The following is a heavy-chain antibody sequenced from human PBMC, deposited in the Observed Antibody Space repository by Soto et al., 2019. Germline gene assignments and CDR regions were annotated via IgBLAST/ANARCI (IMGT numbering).Heavy chain of an antibody. CDR1: GFTFSSYG. CDR3: AKVWIRGVIAGDIDY. J-gene: IGHJ4*02. CDR2: ISYDGSNK. Sequence: ESGGGVVQPGRSLRLSCAASGFTFSSYGMHWVRQAPGKGLEWVAVISYDGSNKYYADSVKGRFTISRDNSKNTLYLQMNSLRAEDTAVYYCAKVWIRGVIAGDIDYWGQGTLVTVSS. V-gene: IGHV3-30*18. D-gene: IGHD3-10*01.